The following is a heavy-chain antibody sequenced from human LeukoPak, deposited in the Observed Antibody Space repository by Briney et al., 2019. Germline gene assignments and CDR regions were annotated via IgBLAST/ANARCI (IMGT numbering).Heavy chain of an antibody. V-gene: IGHV3-21*04. D-gene: IGHD3-9*01. CDR3: ASQVSYYDILTGNPGAWYFDL. Sequence: GGSLRLSCAASGFTFSSYSMNWVRQAPGKGLEWVSSISSSSSYIYYADSVKGRFTISRDNAKNTLSLQMNRLRAEDTAVYYCASQVSYYDILTGNPGAWYFDLCGRGTLVTVSS. CDR2: ISSSSSYI. J-gene: IGHJ2*01. CDR1: GFTFSSYS.